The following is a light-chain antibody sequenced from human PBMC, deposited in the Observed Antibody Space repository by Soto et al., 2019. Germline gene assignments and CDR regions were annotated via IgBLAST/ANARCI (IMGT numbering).Light chain of an antibody. J-gene: IGKJ4*01. CDR1: QSVSSN. CDR2: GAS. Sequence: EIVMTQSPATLSVSPGGRATLSCRASQSVSSNLAWYRQKPGQAPRLLIYGASTRATGIPARFSGSGSGTEFTLTISSLQSEDFAVYYCQQYNNWPPLTFGGGTKVDIK. V-gene: IGKV3-15*01. CDR3: QQYNNWPPLT.